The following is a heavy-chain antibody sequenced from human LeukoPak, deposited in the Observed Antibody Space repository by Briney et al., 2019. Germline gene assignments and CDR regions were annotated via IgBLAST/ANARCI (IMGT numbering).Heavy chain of an antibody. CDR1: GLTVSSNY. J-gene: IGHJ6*02. Sequence: GGSLRLSCAASGLTVSSNYMSWVRQAPGKGLEWVSSISSSSSYIYYADSVKGRFTISRDNAKNSLYLQMNSLRAEDTAVYYCARDRVVVVPAADGYYYYGMDVWGQGTTVTVSS. V-gene: IGHV3-21*01. D-gene: IGHD2-2*01. CDR2: ISSSSSYI. CDR3: ARDRVVVVPAADGYYYYGMDV.